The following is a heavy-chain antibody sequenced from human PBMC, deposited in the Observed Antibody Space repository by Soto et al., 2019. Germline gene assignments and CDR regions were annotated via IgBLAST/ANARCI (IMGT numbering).Heavy chain of an antibody. CDR2: MNPSSGNT. V-gene: IGHV1-8*01. CDR1: GYTFSSYD. CDR3: ARDRYCSNTNCYRGGYHWFDP. D-gene: IGHD2-2*01. J-gene: IGHJ5*02. Sequence: ASVKVSCKASGYTFSSYDINWVRQATGQGPEWMGWMNPSSGNTGYAQKLQGRVTMTRNTSISTAYMELSSLRSEDTAVYYCARDRYCSNTNCYRGGYHWFDPWGQGTLVTVSS.